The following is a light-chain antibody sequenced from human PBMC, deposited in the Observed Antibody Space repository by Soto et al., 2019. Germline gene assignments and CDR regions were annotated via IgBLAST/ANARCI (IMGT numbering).Light chain of an antibody. CDR2: GAS. CDR1: QTVTTN. Sequence: ETVMTQSSATLSVSPGERVTLSCRASQTVTTNLAWYQQKSGQAPRLLIYGASTRATGIPARFSGSGSGTEFTLTISNLQSEDSALYYCQQYNNWPPSVTYTFGQGTKVDIK. CDR3: QQYNNWPPSVTYT. J-gene: IGKJ2*01. V-gene: IGKV3-15*01.